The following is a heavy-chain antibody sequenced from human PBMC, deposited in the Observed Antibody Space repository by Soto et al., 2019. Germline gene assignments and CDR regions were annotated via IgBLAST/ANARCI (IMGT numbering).Heavy chain of an antibody. CDR1: GFSLTTQGVH. CDR3: VYRDFGDYFFQF. Sequence: QITLKESGPTLVKPTQTLTLTCTFSGFSLTTQGVHVGWIRQPPGKALEWLALIYWDDNEVYSPSLENRLTITKDTSKSQVVLTLATVDPVDTATYYCVYRDFGDYFFQFWGQGILVNVSS. J-gene: IGHJ4*02. V-gene: IGHV2-5*02. D-gene: IGHD4-17*01. CDR2: IYWDDNE.